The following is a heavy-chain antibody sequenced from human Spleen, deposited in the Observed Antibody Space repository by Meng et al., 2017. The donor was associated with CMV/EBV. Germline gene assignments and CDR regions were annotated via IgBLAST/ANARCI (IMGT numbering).Heavy chain of an antibody. J-gene: IGHJ4*02. Sequence: GESLKISCAASGFTFTKHWIHWVRQAPGKGLEWVSRINGDATRTSYVDSVEGRFTITRDNAKNTVHLQMNSLRAEDTAVYYCARGMGDYWGQGTLVTVSS. V-gene: IGHV3-74*01. D-gene: IGHD3-16*01. CDR2: INGDATRT. CDR1: GFTFTKHW. CDR3: ARGMGDY.